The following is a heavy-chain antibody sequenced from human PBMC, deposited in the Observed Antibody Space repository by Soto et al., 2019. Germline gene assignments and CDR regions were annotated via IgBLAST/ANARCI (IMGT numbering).Heavy chain of an antibody. D-gene: IGHD3-22*01. CDR2: ISAYNGNT. CDR1: GYTFTSYG. CDR3: ARDALGYYDSTYYFDY. Sequence: ASVKGSCKASGYTFTSYGISWVRQAPGQGLEWMGWISAYNGNTNYAQKLQGRVTMTTDTSTSTAYMELRSLRSDDTAVYYCARDALGYYDSTYYFDYWGQGTLVTVSS. V-gene: IGHV1-18*01. J-gene: IGHJ4*02.